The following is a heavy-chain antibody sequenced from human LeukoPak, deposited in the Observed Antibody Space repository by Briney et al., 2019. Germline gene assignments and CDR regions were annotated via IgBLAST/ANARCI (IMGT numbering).Heavy chain of an antibody. V-gene: IGHV1-69*05. CDR3: ASAIVVVTAIPGWFDP. J-gene: IGHJ5*02. Sequence: GASVKVSCKASGGTFSSYAISWVRQAPGQGLEWMGGIIPICGTANYAQKFQGRVKITRDESTSKAYMEMSSLRSEDTAVYYCASAIVVVTAIPGWFDPWGQGTLVTVSS. CDR1: GGTFSSYA. CDR2: IIPICGTA. D-gene: IGHD2-21*02.